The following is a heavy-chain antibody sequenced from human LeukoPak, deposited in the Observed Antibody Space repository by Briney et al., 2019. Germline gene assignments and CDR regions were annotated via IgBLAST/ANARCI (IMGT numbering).Heavy chain of an antibody. D-gene: IGHD3-22*01. CDR2: IRYDGSNK. CDR3: AKDHYYDSSGKDGFDY. V-gene: IGHV3-30*02. J-gene: IGHJ4*02. Sequence: GGSLRLSCAASGFTFSSYGMHWVRQAPGKGLEWVAFIRYDGSNKYYADSVKGRSTISRDNSKNTLYLQMNSLRAEDTAVYYCAKDHYYDSSGKDGFDYWGQGTLATVSS. CDR1: GFTFSSYG.